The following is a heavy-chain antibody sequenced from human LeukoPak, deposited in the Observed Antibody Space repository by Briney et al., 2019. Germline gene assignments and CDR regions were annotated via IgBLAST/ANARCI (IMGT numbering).Heavy chain of an antibody. CDR1: GGTFISYA. D-gene: IGHD3-3*01. Sequence: PVKVSCKASGGTFISYAISWVRQAPGQGLEWMGGIIPIFGTANYAQKFQGRVTITADESTSTAYMELSSLRSEDTAVYYCARDPGDTIFGVVNDDYWGQGTLVTASS. J-gene: IGHJ4*02. CDR2: IIPIFGTA. CDR3: ARDPGDTIFGVVNDDY. V-gene: IGHV1-69*13.